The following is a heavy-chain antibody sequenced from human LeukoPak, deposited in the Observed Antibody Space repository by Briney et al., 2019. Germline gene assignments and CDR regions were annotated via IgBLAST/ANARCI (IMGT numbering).Heavy chain of an antibody. CDR2: ISGSGGST. CDR3: AKGGYYDSGRYLNC. CDR1: GFTFSSSA. J-gene: IGHJ4*02. V-gene: IGHV3-23*01. Sequence: PGGSLRLSCAASGFTFSSSAMSWVRQAPGKGLEWVSAISGSGGSTYYTDSVKGRFTISRDNSKNTLYLQMNSLRAEDTAVYYCAKGGYYDSGRYLNCWGQGTLVTVSS. D-gene: IGHD3-22*01.